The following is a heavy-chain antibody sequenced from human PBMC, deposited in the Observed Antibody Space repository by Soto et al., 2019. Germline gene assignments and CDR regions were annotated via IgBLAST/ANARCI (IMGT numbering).Heavy chain of an antibody. CDR2: MHTSGST. J-gene: IGHJ4*02. CDR3: VRASMPKAHFDS. D-gene: IGHD2-2*01. V-gene: IGHV4-4*07. CDR1: GGSIRGYY. Sequence: SETLSLTCTVSGGSIRGYYWSWIRQSAGMGLEWIGRMHTSGSTNYNPSLKSRVTFSVDMSKNQISLKLTSVTAADTALYYCVRASMPKAHFDSWGQGTLVTVS.